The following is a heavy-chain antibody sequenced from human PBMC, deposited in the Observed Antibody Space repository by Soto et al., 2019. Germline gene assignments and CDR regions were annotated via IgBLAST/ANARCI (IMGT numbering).Heavy chain of an antibody. D-gene: IGHD3-3*01. J-gene: IGHJ4*02. V-gene: IGHV4-59*01. CDR1: GGSISSYY. CDR3: ARSSITIFGVVSYFAY. CDR2: IYYSGST. Sequence: PSETLSLTCTVSGGSISSYYWSWIRQPPGKGLEWIGYIYYSGSTNYNPSLKSRVTISVDTSKNQFSLKLSSVTAADTAVYYCARSSITIFGVVSYFAYWGQGTLVTVSS.